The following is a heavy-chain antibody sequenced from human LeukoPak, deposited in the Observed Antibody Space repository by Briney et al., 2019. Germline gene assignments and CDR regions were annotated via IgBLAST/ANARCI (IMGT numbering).Heavy chain of an antibody. Sequence: PSETLSLTCTVSGYSISSGYYWGWIRQPPGKGLEWIGSIYHSGSTYYNPSLKSRVTISVGTSKNQFSLKLSSVTAADTAVYYCAREAITMVRGEIDYWGQGTLVTVSS. J-gene: IGHJ4*02. CDR2: IYHSGST. CDR1: GYSISSGYY. V-gene: IGHV4-38-2*02. D-gene: IGHD3-10*01. CDR3: AREAITMVRGEIDY.